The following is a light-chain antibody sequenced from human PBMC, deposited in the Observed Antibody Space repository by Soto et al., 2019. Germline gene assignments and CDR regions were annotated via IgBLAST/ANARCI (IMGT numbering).Light chain of an antibody. Sequence: EIVLTQSPGTLSLSPGERATLSCRASQSVASNYLAWYQLKPGQAPRLLIYGASSRATGIPDRFGGSGSGTDLPLTISRLEPEDFAVYFCQQYGDSPETFGQGTKVEIK. V-gene: IGKV3-20*01. J-gene: IGKJ1*01. CDR2: GAS. CDR3: QQYGDSPET. CDR1: QSVASNY.